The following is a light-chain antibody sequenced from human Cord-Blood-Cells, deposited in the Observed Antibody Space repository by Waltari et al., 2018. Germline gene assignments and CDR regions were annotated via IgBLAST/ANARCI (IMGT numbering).Light chain of an antibody. CDR3: QQSYSTIT. CDR1: QIISSD. Sequence: IQMTQSPSSLSASLGTRVTITCRASQIISSDLNWYQQTPGKAPKLLIYAASSLQSGVPSRFRGIGFGTDFTLTISSLQPEDFATYYCQQSYSTITFGQGTRLEIK. V-gene: IGKV1-39*01. CDR2: AAS. J-gene: IGKJ5*01.